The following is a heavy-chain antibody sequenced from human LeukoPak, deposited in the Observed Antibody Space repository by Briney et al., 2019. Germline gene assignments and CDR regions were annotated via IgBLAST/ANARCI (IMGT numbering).Heavy chain of an antibody. J-gene: IGHJ5*02. CDR2: ITTTSSSI. V-gene: IGHV3-48*01. Sequence: GGSLRLSCAASGFTFSKYDMNWVRQAPGKGLEWLSYITTTSSSIYYAVSVKGRFTISRDNAKNSLYLQMNSLRPEDTAMYYCARDSGFDPWGQGTLVTVSS. D-gene: IGHD3-10*01. CDR3: ARDSGFDP. CDR1: GFTFSKYD.